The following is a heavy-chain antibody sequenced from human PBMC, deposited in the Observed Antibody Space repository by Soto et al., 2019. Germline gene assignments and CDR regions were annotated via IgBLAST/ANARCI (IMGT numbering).Heavy chain of an antibody. J-gene: IGHJ4*02. D-gene: IGHD3-16*02. CDR3: ARMRDYVWGSYRFPLDY. CDR2: INHSGST. CDR1: GGSFSGYY. Sequence: QVQLQQWGAGLLKPSETLSLTCAVYGGSFSGYYWSWIRQPPGKGLEWIGEINHSGSTNYNPSLKSRVTKSVDTAKNQFSRKLSSVTAADTAVYYCARMRDYVWGSYRFPLDYWGQGTLVTVSS. V-gene: IGHV4-34*01.